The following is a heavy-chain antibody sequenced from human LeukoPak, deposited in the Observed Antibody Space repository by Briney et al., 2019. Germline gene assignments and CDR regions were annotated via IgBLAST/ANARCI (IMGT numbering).Heavy chain of an antibody. Sequence: GSLRLSCAASGFTLSNYWMHWIRQVPGKGLVWVSHIKYDGSATNYADSVKGRFTISRDNAKNTLYLQMNSLRAEDTAVYYCVSGSLQSGYNFDYWGQGALVTVSS. J-gene: IGHJ4*02. CDR2: IKYDGSAT. CDR1: GFTLSNYW. V-gene: IGHV3-74*01. CDR3: VSGSLQSGYNFDY. D-gene: IGHD3-3*01.